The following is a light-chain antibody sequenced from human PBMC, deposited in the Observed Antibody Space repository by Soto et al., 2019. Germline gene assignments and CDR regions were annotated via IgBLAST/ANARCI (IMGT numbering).Light chain of an antibody. CDR1: QSVINY. J-gene: IGKJ5*01. CDR3: QQRSKSPPST. V-gene: IGKV3-11*01. Sequence: EIVLTQCPATLSLSRVERGTLSCSGXQSVINYLARYRQKPGHATRIXIXDQXNRATGIPARFSGSGSGKDFTLTISSLEPEDFGVYYCQQRSKSPPSTFGQGTRLEI. CDR2: DQX.